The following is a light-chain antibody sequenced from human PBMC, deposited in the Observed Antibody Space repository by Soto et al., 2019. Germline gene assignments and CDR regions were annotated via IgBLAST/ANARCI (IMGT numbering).Light chain of an antibody. CDR1: QSISVY. CDR3: QQTYRTPYT. J-gene: IGKJ2*01. Sequence: DIQMTQCPSSLSASIGDTITITCRSSQSISVYIHWYQKKPGTRPKLLIYAASNLQSGVPSRFIGRGSGTDFTLTISSLQHEDFPSYYCQQTYRTPYTVGQGT. V-gene: IGKV1-39*01. CDR2: AAS.